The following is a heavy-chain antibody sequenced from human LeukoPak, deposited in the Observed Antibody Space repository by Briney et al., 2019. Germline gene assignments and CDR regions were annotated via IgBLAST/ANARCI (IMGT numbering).Heavy chain of an antibody. D-gene: IGHD6-19*01. CDR1: GYTFTTYD. J-gene: IGHJ5*02. CDR2: MNPNSGNT. CDR3: ARDSSGWYHWFDP. Sequence: ASVKVSCKASGYTFTTYDISWVRQATGQGLERMGWMNPNSGNTDYAQKFQGRLTITRNTSISTAYMELSSLRSEDTAVYYCARDSSGWYHWFDPWGQGTLVTVSS. V-gene: IGHV1-8*03.